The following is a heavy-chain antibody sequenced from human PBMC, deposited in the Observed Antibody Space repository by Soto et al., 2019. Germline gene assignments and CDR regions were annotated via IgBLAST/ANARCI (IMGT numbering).Heavy chain of an antibody. Sequence: QVQLVQSGAEVKKPGASVKVSCKASGYTFTGYYMHWVRQAPGQGLEWMGWINPNSGGTNYAQKFQGWVTMTRDTSISTAYMELSRLRSDDTAVYYCARASSGYGNLPYYYYGMDVWGQGTTVTVSS. CDR1: GYTFTGYY. CDR3: ARASSGYGNLPYYYYGMDV. CDR2: INPNSGGT. J-gene: IGHJ6*02. D-gene: IGHD5-12*01. V-gene: IGHV1-2*04.